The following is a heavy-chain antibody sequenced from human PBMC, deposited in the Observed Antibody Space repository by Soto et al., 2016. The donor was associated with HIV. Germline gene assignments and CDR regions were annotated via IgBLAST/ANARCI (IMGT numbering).Heavy chain of an antibody. CDR1: SGFIRSYY. CDR3: AARRVAAXPATLNS. D-gene: IGHD6-19*01. J-gene: IGHJ4*02. V-gene: IGHV4-59*01. CDR2: SYYSGTT. Sequence: QVQLQESGPGLVKPSETLSLTCNVSSGFIRSYYWTWIRQSPGKGLEYIGYSYYSGTTNYNPSLKSRVIISVDTSNSQFSLKMRSVTAVDTAMYYCAARRVAAXPATLNSWGQGTLTHRLL.